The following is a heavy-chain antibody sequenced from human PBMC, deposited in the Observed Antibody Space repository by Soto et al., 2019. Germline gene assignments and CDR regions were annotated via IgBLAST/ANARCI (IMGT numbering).Heavy chain of an antibody. CDR3: QRHTAYSDFWSGSRDYYYYGMDV. J-gene: IGHJ6*02. CDR2: IYPGDSDT. CDR1: GYSFTSYW. V-gene: IGHV5-51*01. D-gene: IGHD3-3*01. Sequence: RGESLKISCNGSGYSFTSYWIGWVRQMPGKGLEWMGIIYPGDSDTRYSPSFQGQVTISADKSISTAYLQWSSLKASDTAMYYCQRHTAYSDFWSGSRDYYYYGMDVWGQGTTVTVSS.